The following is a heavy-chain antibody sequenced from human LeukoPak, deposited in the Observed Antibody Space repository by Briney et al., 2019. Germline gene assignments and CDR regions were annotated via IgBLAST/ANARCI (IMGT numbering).Heavy chain of an antibody. V-gene: IGHV4-30-2*01. Sequence: SETLSLTCTVSGGSISSGSYYWSWLRQPPGKGLEWIGYIYHDGRTYYTPSLKSRLTISLDRSKNQFSLNLSSVTAADTAVYFCARAGFTIFGEVTEYYHYYMDVWGRGTTVTVSS. CDR1: GGSISSGSYY. D-gene: IGHD3-3*01. CDR2: IYHDGRT. CDR3: ARAGFTIFGEVTEYYHYYMDV. J-gene: IGHJ6*03.